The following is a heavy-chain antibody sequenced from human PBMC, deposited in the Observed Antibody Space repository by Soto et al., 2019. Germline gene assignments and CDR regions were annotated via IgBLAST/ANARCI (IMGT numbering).Heavy chain of an antibody. J-gene: IGHJ4*02. CDR1: GFTFSSYS. CDR3: ARDLAWFGELSEYYFDY. V-gene: IGHV3-48*01. Sequence: PGGSLRLSCAASGFTFSSYSMNWVRQAPGKGLEWVSYISSSSSTIYYADSVKGRFTISRDSAKNSLYLQMNSLRAEDTAVYYCARDLAWFGELSEYYFDYWGQGTLVTVSS. D-gene: IGHD3-10*01. CDR2: ISSSSSTI.